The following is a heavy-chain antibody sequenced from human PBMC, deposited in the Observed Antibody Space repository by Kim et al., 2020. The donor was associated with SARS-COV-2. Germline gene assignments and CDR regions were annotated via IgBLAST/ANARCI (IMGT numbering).Heavy chain of an antibody. V-gene: IGHV3-30-3*01. D-gene: IGHD3-3*01. CDR3: ARALGDFWSGYYYYYYGMDV. J-gene: IGHJ6*02. CDR1: GFTFSSYA. Sequence: GGSLRLSCAASGFTFSSYAMHWVRQAPGKGLEWVAVISYDGSNKYYADSVKGRFTISRDNSKNTLYLQMNSLRAEDTAVYYCARALGDFWSGYYYYYYGMDVWGQGTTVTVSS. CDR2: ISYDGSNK.